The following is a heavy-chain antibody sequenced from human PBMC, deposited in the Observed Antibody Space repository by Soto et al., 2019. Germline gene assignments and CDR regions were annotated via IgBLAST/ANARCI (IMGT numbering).Heavy chain of an antibody. CDR2: IYSGGST. CDR3: ARDSRGWYGGSH. CDR1: GFTVSSNY. D-gene: IGHD6-19*01. V-gene: IGHV3-53*01. J-gene: IGHJ4*02. Sequence: PGGSLRLSCAASGFTVSSNYMSWVRQAPGKGLEWVSVIYSGGSTYYADSVKGRFTISRDNSKNTLYLQMNSLRAEDTAVYYCARDSRGWYGGSHWGQGTLVTVSS.